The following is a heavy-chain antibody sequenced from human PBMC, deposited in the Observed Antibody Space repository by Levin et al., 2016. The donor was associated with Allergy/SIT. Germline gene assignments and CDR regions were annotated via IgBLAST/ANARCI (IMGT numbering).Heavy chain of an antibody. Sequence: GESLKISCKVYGFTFGDYGMSWVRQAPGKGLEWISFIRSKAYGGTTEYAASVKGRVTISRDDSKSIAYLQMNSLKTEDTALYYCTSFGDYIEGIFDYWGQGALVTVSS. CDR1: GFTFGDYG. CDR2: IRSKAYGGTT. CDR3: TSFGDYIEGIFDY. J-gene: IGHJ4*02. V-gene: IGHV3-49*04. D-gene: IGHD4-17*01.